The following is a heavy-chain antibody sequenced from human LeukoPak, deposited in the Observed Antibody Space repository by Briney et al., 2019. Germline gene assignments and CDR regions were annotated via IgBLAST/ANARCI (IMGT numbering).Heavy chain of an antibody. CDR1: GFSLSTYG. V-gene: IGHV3-30*02. CDR2: IRYDGSNE. D-gene: IGHD3-22*01. CDR3: ASPMNEYDSSGFFHY. Sequence: GGSLRLSCAASGFSLSTYGLHWVRHTPGKGLEWVAFIRYDGSNEYYADSVKGRFTISRDNSKNTLHLQMNSLRVEDTAVYYCASPMNEYDSSGFFHYWGQGTLVTVSS. J-gene: IGHJ4*02.